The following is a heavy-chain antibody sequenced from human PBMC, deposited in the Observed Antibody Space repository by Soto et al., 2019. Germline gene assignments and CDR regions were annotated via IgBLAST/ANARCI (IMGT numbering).Heavy chain of an antibody. V-gene: IGHV3-7*01. CDR3: AREMPASSSHKGRYYYYMDV. J-gene: IGHJ6*03. CDR2: IKQDGSEK. Sequence: GRSLRLSCAASGFTFSSHWMSWVRQAPGKGLEWVANIKQDGSEKYYVDSVKGRFTISRDNAKNSLYLQMNSLRAEDTAVYYCAREMPASSSHKGRYYYYMDVWGKGTTVTVSS. CDR1: GFTFSSHW. D-gene: IGHD6-13*01.